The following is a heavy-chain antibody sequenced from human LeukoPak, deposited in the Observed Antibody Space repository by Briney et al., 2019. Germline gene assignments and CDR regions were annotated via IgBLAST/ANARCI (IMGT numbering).Heavy chain of an antibody. V-gene: IGHV1-69*13. CDR1: GGTFSSYA. J-gene: IGHJ4*02. CDR2: IIPIFGTA. D-gene: IGHD4-17*01. CDR3: ASDADYGDYVAPFDY. Sequence: GASVKVSCKASGGTFSSYAISWVRQAPRQGLEWMGGIIPIFGTANYAQKFQGRVTITADESTSTAYMELSSLRSEDTAVYYCASDADYGDYVAPFDYWGQGTLVTVSS.